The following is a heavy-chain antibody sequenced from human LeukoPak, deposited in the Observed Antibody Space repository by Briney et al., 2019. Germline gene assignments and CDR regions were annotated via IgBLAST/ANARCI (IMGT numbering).Heavy chain of an antibody. CDR3: ARDRISAVVDAFDI. CDR1: GDSISSYY. Sequence: PSETLSLTCNVSGDSISSYYWSWIRQPAGKGLEWIGRIYTSGSTNYNPSLKSRVTMSVDTSKNQISLKLTSVTAADTAVYYCARDRISAVVDAFDIWGQGTMVTVSS. CDR2: IYTSGST. J-gene: IGHJ3*02. V-gene: IGHV4-4*07. D-gene: IGHD2/OR15-2a*01.